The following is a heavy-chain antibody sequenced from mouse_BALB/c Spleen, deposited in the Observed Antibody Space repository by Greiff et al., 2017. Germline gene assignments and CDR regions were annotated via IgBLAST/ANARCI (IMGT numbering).Heavy chain of an antibody. J-gene: IGHJ4*01. CDR1: GYSITSDYA. CDR2: ISYSGST. Sequence: EVQRVESGPGLVKPSQSLSLTCTVTGYSITSDYAWNWIRQFPGNKLEWMGYISYSGSTSYNPSLKSRISITRDTSKNQFFLQLNSVTTEDTATYYCARRDGNYVRYAMDYWGQGTSVTVSS. CDR3: ARRDGNYVRYAMDY. V-gene: IGHV3-2*02. D-gene: IGHD2-1*01.